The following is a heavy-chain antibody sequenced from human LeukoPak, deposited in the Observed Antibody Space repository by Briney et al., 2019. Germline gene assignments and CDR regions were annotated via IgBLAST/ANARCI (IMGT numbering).Heavy chain of an antibody. J-gene: IGHJ4*02. V-gene: IGHV1-2*02. CDR1: GYTFTGYY. D-gene: IGHD6-13*01. CDR3: ATSLPPGIAAAGTDYFDY. CDR2: TNPNSGGT. Sequence: ASVKVSCKASGYTFTGYYMHWVRQAPGQGLEWMGWTNPNSGGTNYAQKFQGRVTMTRDTSISTAYMELSRLRSDDTAVYYCATSLPPGIAAAGTDYFDYWGQGTLVTVSS.